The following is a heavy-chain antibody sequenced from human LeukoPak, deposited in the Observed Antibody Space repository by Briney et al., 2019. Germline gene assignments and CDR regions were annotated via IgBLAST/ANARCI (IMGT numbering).Heavy chain of an antibody. V-gene: IGHV3-7*01. J-gene: IGHJ4*02. D-gene: IGHD5-18*01. Sequence: SGGSLRLSCAASGFTFSGSWMSWVRQAPGKGLEWVAIINQNGNERYYVDSVKGRFTISRDNAKNSLYLQMNSLRAEDTAVYFCVLGYSYGYLFDYWGQGTLVPVSS. CDR3: VLGYSYGYLFDY. CDR2: INQNGNER. CDR1: GFTFSGSW.